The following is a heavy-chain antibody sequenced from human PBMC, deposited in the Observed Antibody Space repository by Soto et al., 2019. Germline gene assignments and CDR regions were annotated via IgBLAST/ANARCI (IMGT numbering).Heavy chain of an antibody. CDR2: IYPGDSDT. V-gene: IGHV5-51*01. D-gene: IGHD6-13*01. CDR3: ARRLSSSSYYYGMDV. CDR1: GYSFTSYW. J-gene: IGHJ6*02. Sequence: GESLKITCKGSGYSFTSYWIGWVRQMPGKGLEWMGIIYPGDSDTRYSPSFQGQVTISADKSISTAYLQWSSLKASDTAMYYCARRLSSSSYYYGMDVWGQGTTVTVSS.